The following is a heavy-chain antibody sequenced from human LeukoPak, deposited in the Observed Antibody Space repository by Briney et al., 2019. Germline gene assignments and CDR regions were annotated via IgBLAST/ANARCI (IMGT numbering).Heavy chain of an antibody. J-gene: IGHJ4*02. Sequence: GGSLRLSCAASGFTFSSYGMNWVRQAPGKGLEWVSYISSSSSTIYYADSVKGRFTISRDNAKNSLYLQMNSLRAEDTAVYYCARDMIDYVWGSYRYPDYWGQGTLVTVSS. CDR1: GFTFSSYG. V-gene: IGHV3-48*04. CDR3: ARDMIDYVWGSYRYPDY. CDR2: ISSSSSTI. D-gene: IGHD3-16*02.